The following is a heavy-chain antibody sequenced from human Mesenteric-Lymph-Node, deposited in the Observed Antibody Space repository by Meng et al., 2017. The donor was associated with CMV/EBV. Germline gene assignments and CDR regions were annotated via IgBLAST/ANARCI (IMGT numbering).Heavy chain of an antibody. CDR3: ARGGYGSGSYYNIDY. Sequence: SGVTFSSYDIHWVRQATGKGLEWVSAIGTAGDTYYPGSVKGRFTISRENAKNSLYLQMNSLRAGDTAVYYCARGGYGSGSYYNIDYWGQGTLVTVSS. D-gene: IGHD3-10*01. V-gene: IGHV3-13*01. J-gene: IGHJ4*02. CDR1: GVTFSSYD. CDR2: IGTAGDT.